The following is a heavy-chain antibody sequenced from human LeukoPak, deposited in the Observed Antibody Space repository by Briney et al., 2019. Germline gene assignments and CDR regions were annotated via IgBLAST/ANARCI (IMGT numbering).Heavy chain of an antibody. CDR3: AKRYFGNYYFDY. D-gene: IGHD3-10*01. Sequence: GGSLRLSCAVSGFSFSRYPMSWVRQAPGKGLDWVSAIGGSGDNTYYADSVKGRFTISRDNSKNTLFLQMHSLRAEDTATYYCAKRYFGNYYFDYWGQGTLVTVSS. CDR1: GFSFSRYP. V-gene: IGHV3-23*01. CDR2: IGGSGDNT. J-gene: IGHJ4*02.